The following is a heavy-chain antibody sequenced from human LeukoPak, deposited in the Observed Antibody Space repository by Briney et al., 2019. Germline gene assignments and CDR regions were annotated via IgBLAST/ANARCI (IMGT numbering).Heavy chain of an antibody. V-gene: IGHV3-9*01. CDR1: GFTFDDYA. J-gene: IGHJ4*02. CDR3: AKDLGVGANPLAYYFDY. Sequence: GGSLRLSCAASGFTFDDYAMHWVRQAPGKGLEWVSGISWNSGSIGYADSVKGRFTISRDNAKNSLYLQMNSLRAEDTALYYCAKDLGVGANPLAYYFDYWGQGTLSPSPQ. D-gene: IGHD1-26*01. CDR2: ISWNSGSI.